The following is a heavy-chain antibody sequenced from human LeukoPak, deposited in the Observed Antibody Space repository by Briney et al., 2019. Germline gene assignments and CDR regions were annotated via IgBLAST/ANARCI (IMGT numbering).Heavy chain of an antibody. V-gene: IGHV1-18*01. D-gene: IGHD3-10*01. CDR3: ARRGLDY. CDR2: INNYNNNT. J-gene: IGHJ4*02. CDR1: GYTFTSYG. Sequence: ASVKVSCKASGYTFTSYGISGVRQAPGQGLEWMGWINNYNNNTNYVQKFQGRVTMSTDTSTNTAYMELRSLRSDDTAVYYCARRGLDYWGQGTLVTVSS.